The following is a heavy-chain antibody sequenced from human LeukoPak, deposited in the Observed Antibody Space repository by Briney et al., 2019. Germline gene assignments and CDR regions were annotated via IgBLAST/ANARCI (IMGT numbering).Heavy chain of an antibody. J-gene: IGHJ4*02. CDR2: ISGSGGST. V-gene: IGHV3-23*01. CDR1: GFTFSSYA. Sequence: GGSLRLSSAASGFTFSSYAMSWVRQAPGKGLEWVSVISGSGGSTYSAESVKGRFTISRDNSKNTLYLQMNSLRVEDTAVYYCAKGPRASGWTYFDYWGQGTLVTVSS. D-gene: IGHD6-19*01. CDR3: AKGPRASGWTYFDY.